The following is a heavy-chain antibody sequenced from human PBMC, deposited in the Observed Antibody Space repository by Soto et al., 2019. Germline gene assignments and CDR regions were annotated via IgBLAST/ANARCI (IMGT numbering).Heavy chain of an antibody. CDR3: ARHLTGYSSGWYLYY. J-gene: IGHJ4*02. Sequence: SETLSLTCTVSNASIIHYYWSWIRQPPGKGLEWIGYIYYSGSTNYNPSLKSRVTISVDTSKNQFSLKLSSVTAADTAVYYCARHLTGYSSGWYLYYWGQGTLVTVSS. V-gene: IGHV4-59*08. CDR1: NASIIHYY. D-gene: IGHD6-19*01. CDR2: IYYSGST.